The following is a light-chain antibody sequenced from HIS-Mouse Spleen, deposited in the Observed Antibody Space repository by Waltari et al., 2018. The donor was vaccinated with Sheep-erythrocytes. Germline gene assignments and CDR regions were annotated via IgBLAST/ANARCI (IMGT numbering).Light chain of an antibody. CDR3: QQANSFPIT. CDR1: QDISSW. V-gene: IGKV1-12*01. J-gene: IGKJ5*01. CDR2: AAS. Sequence: DIQMTQSPSSVSASVGDRVTITCRASQDISSWLACYQQKPGKAPKLLIYAASSLQSGVPSRFSGSGSGTDFTLTISSLQPEDFATYYCQQANSFPITFGQGTRLEIK.